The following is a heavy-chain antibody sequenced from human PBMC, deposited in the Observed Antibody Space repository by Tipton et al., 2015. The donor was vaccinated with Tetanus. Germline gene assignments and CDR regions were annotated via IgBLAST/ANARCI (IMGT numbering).Heavy chain of an antibody. V-gene: IGHV5-51*01. Sequence: QLVQSGAEVKKPGESLKISCKGSGYSFNTYWIAWVRQMPGRGLEWMGVIWPDDSETRYSPSFQGQVTLSVDKSINTAYLQLSGLKASDTAIYYCARRRTNTNLFFWFESWGQGTQVIVSS. CDR2: IWPDDSET. J-gene: IGHJ5*01. D-gene: IGHD1/OR15-1a*01. CDR1: GYSFNTYW. CDR3: ARRRTNTNLFFWFES.